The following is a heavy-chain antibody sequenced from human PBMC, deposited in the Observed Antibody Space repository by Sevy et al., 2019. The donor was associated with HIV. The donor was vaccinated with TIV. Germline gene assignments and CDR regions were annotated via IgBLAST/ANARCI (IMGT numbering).Heavy chain of an antibody. Sequence: GGSLRLSCAASGFTFSSYGMHWVRQAPGKGLEWVAVISYDGSNKYYADSVKGRFTISRDNSKKTLYLQMNSLRAEDTAVYYCAKAHFSRGIAAAGTGTLHFDYWGQGTLVTVSS. D-gene: IGHD6-13*01. CDR2: ISYDGSNK. CDR3: AKAHFSRGIAAAGTGTLHFDY. V-gene: IGHV3-30*18. J-gene: IGHJ4*02. CDR1: GFTFSSYG.